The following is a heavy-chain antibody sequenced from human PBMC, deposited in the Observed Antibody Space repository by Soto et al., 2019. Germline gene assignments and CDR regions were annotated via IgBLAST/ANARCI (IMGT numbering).Heavy chain of an antibody. CDR1: GGTFSRYA. D-gene: IGHD3-10*01. V-gene: IGHV1-69*05. J-gene: IGHJ6*02. CDR3: ALHYGSGSNYYYYGMDV. CDR2: IISIFGTA. Sequence: QVQLVQSGAEVKKPGSSVKVSCKASGGTFSRYAISWVRQAPGQGLEWMGGIISIFGTADYTQKFQGRVTTTPDXSXSXXNLELSSLRSEDTAVYYCALHYGSGSNYYYYGMDVWGQGTTVTVSS.